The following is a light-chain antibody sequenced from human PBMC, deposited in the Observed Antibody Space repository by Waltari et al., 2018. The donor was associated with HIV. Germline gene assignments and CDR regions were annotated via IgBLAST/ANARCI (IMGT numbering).Light chain of an antibody. J-gene: IGLJ2*01. CDR3: CAYAGSTTYVI. CDR2: EVS. Sequence: QSALTQPASVSGSPGQSIPIPCTGTSSDVGGYNLVSWYQQHPGKAPKLMIYEVSKRPSGVSNRFSGSKSGNTASLTISGLQAEDEADYYCCAYAGSTTYVIFGGGTKLTVL. V-gene: IGLV2-23*02. CDR1: SSDVGGYNL.